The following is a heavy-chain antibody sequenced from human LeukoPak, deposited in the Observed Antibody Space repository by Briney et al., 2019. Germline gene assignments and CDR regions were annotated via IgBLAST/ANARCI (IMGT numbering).Heavy chain of an antibody. J-gene: IGHJ3*02. CDR2: VYTSGST. CDR1: GGSLSSGTYY. CDR3: ARGDCSSTSCPSDDAFDI. V-gene: IGHV4-61*02. Sequence: SQTLSLTCTVSGGSLSSGTYYWSWIRQPAGKGLEWIGRVYTSGSTDYNPSLKSRVTMSVDTSKNQVSLKLSSVTAADTAVYYCARGDCSSTSCPSDDAFDIWGQGTMVTVSS. D-gene: IGHD2-2*01.